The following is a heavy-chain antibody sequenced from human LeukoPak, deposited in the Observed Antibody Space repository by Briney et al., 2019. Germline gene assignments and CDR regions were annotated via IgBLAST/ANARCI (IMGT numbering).Heavy chain of an antibody. CDR3: ARKYYYDSSGYVDY. D-gene: IGHD3-22*01. J-gene: IGHJ4*02. V-gene: IGHV4-39*01. CDR1: SGSISTSNYY. CDR2: IYYSGNT. Sequence: SETLSLTCTVSSGSISTSNYYWGWVRQPPGKALEWIGNIYYSGNTYYNPSLKSRVTISVDTSKNQFSLKLSSVTAADTAVYYCARKYYYDSSGYVDYWGQGTLVTVSS.